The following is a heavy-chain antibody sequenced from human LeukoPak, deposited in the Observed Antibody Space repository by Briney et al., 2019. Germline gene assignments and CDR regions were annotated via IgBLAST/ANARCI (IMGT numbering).Heavy chain of an antibody. J-gene: IGHJ4*02. CDR3: AREGIAARTVDY. Sequence: GASVKVSCKASGYTFTGYYMHWVRQAPGQGLEWMGIINPSGGSTSYAQKFQGRVTMTRDTSTSTVYMELSSLRSEDTAVYYCAREGIAARTVDYWGQGTLVTVSS. CDR2: INPSGGST. CDR1: GYTFTGYY. D-gene: IGHD6-6*01. V-gene: IGHV1-46*01.